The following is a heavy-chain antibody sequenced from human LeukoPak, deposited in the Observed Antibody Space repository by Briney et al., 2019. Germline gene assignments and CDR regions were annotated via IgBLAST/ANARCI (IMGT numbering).Heavy chain of an antibody. J-gene: IGHJ5*02. CDR2: IYWNDDQ. V-gene: IGHV2-5*01. CDR3: AHNGLYH. CDR1: GFSLSTSGVG. D-gene: IGHD2-15*01. Sequence: SGPTLVNPTQTLALTCTFSGFSLSTSGVGVAWIRQSPGQALEWLAVIYWNDDQRYSPSLKSRLTITEDTSKNQVVLTMTNMDPADTATYHCAHNGLYHWGQGTLVTVSS.